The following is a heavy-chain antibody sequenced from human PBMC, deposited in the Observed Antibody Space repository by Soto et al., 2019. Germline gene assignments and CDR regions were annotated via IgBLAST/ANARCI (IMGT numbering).Heavy chain of an antibody. CDR1: GYNFTSYW. Sequence: GESLKISCKGSGYNFTSYWIGWVRQMPGKGLEWMGIIYPGDSDTRYSPSFQGQVTISADKSISTAYLQWSSLKASDTAMYYCARQGGYDVYYYYGMEVWGQGTTVTVSS. J-gene: IGHJ6*02. V-gene: IGHV5-51*01. CDR2: IYPGDSDT. CDR3: ARQGGYDVYYYYGMEV. D-gene: IGHD5-12*01.